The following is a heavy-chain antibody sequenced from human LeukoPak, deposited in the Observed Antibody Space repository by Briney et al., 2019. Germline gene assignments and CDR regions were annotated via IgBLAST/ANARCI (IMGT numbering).Heavy chain of an antibody. J-gene: IGHJ6*02. CDR2: IKQDGSEK. CDR3: AKRARTRPGAGTFFYYYGMDV. V-gene: IGHV3-7*01. Sequence: GGSLRLSCAASGFTFSSYWMSWVRQAPGKGLEWVANIKQDGSEKYYVDSVKGRFTISRDNAKNSLHLQMNSLRAEDTAVYYCAKRARTRPGAGTFFYYYGMDVWGQGTTVTVSS. CDR1: GFTFSSYW. D-gene: IGHD6-19*01.